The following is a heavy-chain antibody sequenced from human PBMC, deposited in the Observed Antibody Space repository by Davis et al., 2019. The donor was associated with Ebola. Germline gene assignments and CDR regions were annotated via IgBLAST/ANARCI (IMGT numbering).Heavy chain of an antibody. D-gene: IGHD2-8*01. CDR3: ARDLMSVTKDYGMDV. CDR2: IWYDGSNK. J-gene: IGHJ6*02. Sequence: GESLKISCAASGFTFSSYGMHWVRQAPGKGLEWVAVIWYDGSNKYYADSVKGRFTISRDNSKNTLYLQMNSLRAEDTAVYYCARDLMSVTKDYGMDVWGQGTTVTVSS. V-gene: IGHV3-33*01. CDR1: GFTFSSYG.